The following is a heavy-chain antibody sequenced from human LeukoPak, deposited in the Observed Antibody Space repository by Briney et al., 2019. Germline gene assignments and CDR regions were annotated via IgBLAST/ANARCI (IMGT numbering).Heavy chain of an antibody. CDR3: ARNSSSSSPPERYNWFDP. Sequence: SETPSLTCTVSGYSIGTDYYWGWIRQPPGKGLEWIGSIYNSGSTYYNPSLKSRITISVDTSKNQFSLKLSSVTAADTAVYYCARNSSSSSPPERYNWFDPWGQGTLVTVSS. D-gene: IGHD6-6*01. CDR1: GYSIGTDYY. V-gene: IGHV4-38-2*02. J-gene: IGHJ5*02. CDR2: IYNSGST.